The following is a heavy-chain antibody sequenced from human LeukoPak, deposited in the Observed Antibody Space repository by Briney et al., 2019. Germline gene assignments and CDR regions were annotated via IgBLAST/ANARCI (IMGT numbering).Heavy chain of an antibody. CDR1: GFTFSSYS. J-gene: IGHJ4*02. D-gene: IGHD3-22*01. CDR2: ISSSSSYI. Sequence: TPGGSLRLSCAASGFTFSSYSMNWVRQAPGKGLEWVSSISSSSSYIYYADSVKGRFTISRDNAKNSLYLQMNSLRAEDTAVYYCARLYDGSAYHADHFDYWGQGTLVIVSS. CDR3: ARLYDGSAYHADHFDY. V-gene: IGHV3-21*01.